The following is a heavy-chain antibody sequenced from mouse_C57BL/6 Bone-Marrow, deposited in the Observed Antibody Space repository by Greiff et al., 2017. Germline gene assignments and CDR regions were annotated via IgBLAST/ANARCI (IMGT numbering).Heavy chain of an antibody. Sequence: EVQVVESGAELVRPGASVKLSCTASGFNIKDDYMHWVKQRPEQGLEWIGWIDPENGDTEYASKFQGKATITADTSSNTAYLQLSSLTSEDTAVYYCATWDVYGCFDVWGTGTTVTGSP. CDR1: GFNIKDDY. CDR2: IDPENGDT. J-gene: IGHJ1*03. V-gene: IGHV14-4*01. CDR3: ATWDVYGCFDV. D-gene: IGHD4-1*01.